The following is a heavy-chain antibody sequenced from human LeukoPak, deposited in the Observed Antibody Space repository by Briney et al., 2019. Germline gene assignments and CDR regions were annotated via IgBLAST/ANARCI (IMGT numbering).Heavy chain of an antibody. D-gene: IGHD5-12*01. J-gene: IGHJ4*02. V-gene: IGHV4-34*01. CDR3: ARGRLRGRSGGTFDY. Sequence: PSETLSLTCAVNGVSFSAYYWSWIRQPPGKGLEWIGEVNYSGSTNYNPSLKTRVTISVDSSKNQFSLKLSSLTAADTAVYYCARGRLRGRSGGTFDYWGQGTLVTVSS. CDR1: GVSFSAYY. CDR2: VNYSGST.